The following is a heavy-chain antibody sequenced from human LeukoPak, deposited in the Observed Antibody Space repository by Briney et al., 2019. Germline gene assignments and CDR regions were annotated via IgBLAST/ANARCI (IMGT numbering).Heavy chain of an antibody. CDR3: ARIMYYYETGGYRDYFDS. CDR2: IYVGGST. CDR1: GGSIRGGSYY. V-gene: IGHV4-61*02. Sequence: SETLSLTCTVSGGSIRGGSYYWNWIRQPAGKGLEWIGRIYVGGSTNYNPSLKSRVTISVDTSKKQFSLNLSSVTAADTAVYYCARIMYYYETGGYRDYFDSWGQGILVTVSS. D-gene: IGHD3-22*01. J-gene: IGHJ4*02.